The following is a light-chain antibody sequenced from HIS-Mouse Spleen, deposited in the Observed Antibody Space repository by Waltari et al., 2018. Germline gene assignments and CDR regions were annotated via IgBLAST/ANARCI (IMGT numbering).Light chain of an antibody. CDR1: SSDVGRYNL. V-gene: IGLV2-23*01. CDR3: CSYAGSSTVV. J-gene: IGLJ2*01. Sequence: QSALTQPASVSGSPGQSITISCTGPSSDVGRYNLVSWYQQHPGKAPKLMSYEGSKRPSGVSNRFSGSKSGNTASLTISGLQAEDEADYYCCSYAGSSTVVFGGGTKLTVL. CDR2: EGS.